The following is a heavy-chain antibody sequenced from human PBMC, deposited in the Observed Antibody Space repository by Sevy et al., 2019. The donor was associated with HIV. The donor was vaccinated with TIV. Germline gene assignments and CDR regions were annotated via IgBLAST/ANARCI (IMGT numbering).Heavy chain of an antibody. CDR3: AIDGYCSSTSCYNRFDY. CDR2: INPNSGGT. J-gene: IGHJ4*02. CDR1: GYTFTGYY. D-gene: IGHD2-2*03. V-gene: IGHV1-2*02. Sequence: ASVKVSCKASGYTFTGYYMHWVRQAPGQGLEWMGWINPNSGGTNYAQKFQGRVTMTRDTSISTAYMELSRLRSDDTAEYYCAIDGYCSSTSCYNRFDYWGQGTLVTVSS.